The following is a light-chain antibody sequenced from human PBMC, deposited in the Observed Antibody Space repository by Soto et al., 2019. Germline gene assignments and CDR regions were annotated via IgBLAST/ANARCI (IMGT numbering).Light chain of an antibody. CDR1: SSDVGGYNY. CDR2: EVS. Sequence: QSALTQPASVSGSPGQSITISCIGSSSDVGGYNYVSWYQHHPGRVPKPMIFEVSDRPSGVSSRFSGSKSGNTAYLTISGLQAEDEADYYCCSYAGSYTLVVGGGTKVTVL. V-gene: IGLV2-14*01. CDR3: CSYAGSYTLV. J-gene: IGLJ2*01.